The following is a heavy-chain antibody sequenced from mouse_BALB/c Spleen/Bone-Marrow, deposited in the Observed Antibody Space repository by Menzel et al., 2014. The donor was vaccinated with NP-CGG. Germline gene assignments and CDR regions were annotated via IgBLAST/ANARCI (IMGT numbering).Heavy chain of an antibody. J-gene: IGHJ3*01. V-gene: IGHV5-9-2*01. CDR2: ISGGGSYT. Sequence: EVKLVESGGGLVKSGGSLKLSCAASGFTFSGYGMSWVRQTPEKRLEWVATISGGGSYTFYPDSVRGRFTISRDNAKNNLYLQLSSLRSEDTDLYYCARHAYYDQTEVSFVYWGQGTLVTVSA. CDR3: ARHAYYDQTEVSFVY. D-gene: IGHD2-4*01. CDR1: GFTFSGYG.